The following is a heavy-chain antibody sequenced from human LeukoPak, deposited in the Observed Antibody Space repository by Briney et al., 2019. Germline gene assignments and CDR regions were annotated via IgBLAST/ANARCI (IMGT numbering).Heavy chain of an antibody. J-gene: IGHJ6*03. V-gene: IGHV1-18*01. CDR2: ISVYNGNT. CDR3: ARVTEGGATGYYYYYYIDV. D-gene: IGHD1-26*01. CDR1: GYNFMNYG. Sequence: ASVKVSCKASGYNFMNYGFSWVRQAPGQGLEWMGWISVYNGNTNYAQNLQGRVTMTTDTSTSTAYMELRSLRSDDTAVYYCARVTEGGATGYYYYYYIDVWGKGTTVTVSS.